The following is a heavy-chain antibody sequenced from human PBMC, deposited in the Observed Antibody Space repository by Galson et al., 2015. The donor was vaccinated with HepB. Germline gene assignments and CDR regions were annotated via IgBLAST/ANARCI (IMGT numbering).Heavy chain of an antibody. D-gene: IGHD6-19*01. CDR1: GGSISSYY. J-gene: IGHJ4*02. CDR3: ARGSGWYYY. V-gene: IGHV4-59*01. CDR2: IHYSGST. Sequence: SETLSLTRTVSGGSISSYYWSWIRQPPGKGLEWIGYIHYSGSTNYNPSLKSRVTISVDMSNNQVSLKLSSVTAADTAVYYCARGSGWYYYWGQGTLVTVSS.